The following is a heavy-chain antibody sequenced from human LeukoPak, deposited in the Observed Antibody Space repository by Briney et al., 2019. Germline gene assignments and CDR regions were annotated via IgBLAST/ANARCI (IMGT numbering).Heavy chain of an antibody. Sequence: GGSLRLSCAASGFTFGCYWMTWVRQAPGKGLEWVANINQDGSEKYYVGSVKGRFTIYRDNSKNTLYLQMNSLRGEDTAVYYCAKGRWGLTINNFDIWGQGTMVSVSS. J-gene: IGHJ3*02. V-gene: IGHV3-7*03. CDR3: AKGRWGLTINNFDI. D-gene: IGHD3-9*01. CDR1: GFTFGCYW. CDR2: INQDGSEK.